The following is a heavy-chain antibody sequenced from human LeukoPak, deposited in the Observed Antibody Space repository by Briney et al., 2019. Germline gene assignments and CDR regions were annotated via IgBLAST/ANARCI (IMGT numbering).Heavy chain of an antibody. CDR1: GFTFSSYA. V-gene: IGHV3-23*01. CDR2: ISGSGGST. J-gene: IGHJ4*02. D-gene: IGHD6-19*01. Sequence: PGGSLRLSCAASGFTFSSYAMSWVRQAPGKGLEWVSAISGSGGSTYYADSVKGRFTISRDNSKNTLYLQMNSLRAEDTAVYYSARDVSAALMESSWYGYSSGVLDYWGQGTLVTVSS. CDR3: ARDVSAALMESSWYGYSSGVLDY.